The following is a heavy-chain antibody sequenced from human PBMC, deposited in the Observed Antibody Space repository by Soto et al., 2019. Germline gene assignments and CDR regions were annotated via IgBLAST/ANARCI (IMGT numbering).Heavy chain of an antibody. V-gene: IGHV1-69*01. D-gene: IGHD2-2*01. CDR1: GGTFSSYA. Sequence: QVQLVQSGAEVKKPGSSVKVSCKASGGTFSSYAISWVRQAPGQGLEWMGGIIPISGTANYAQKFQGRVTITADESTSTAYMELSSLRSEDTAVYYCARSQGSSTSLEIYYYYYYGMDGWGQGPRSPSP. CDR3: ARSQGSSTSLEIYYYYYYGMDG. CDR2: IIPISGTA. J-gene: IGHJ6*02.